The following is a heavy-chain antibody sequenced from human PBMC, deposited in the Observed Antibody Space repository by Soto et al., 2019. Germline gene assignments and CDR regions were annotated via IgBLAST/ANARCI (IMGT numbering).Heavy chain of an antibody. CDR1: EFSVSSNY. Sequence: PGGSLRLSCAASEFSVSSNYLSWVRQAPGKGLEWVSGIYSGGATYYADSVKGRFTFSRDNSKNTLYLQMNSLRIEDTAVYYCARGSYRAFDYWGQGTLVTAPQ. D-gene: IGHD4-4*01. J-gene: IGHJ4*02. V-gene: IGHV3-53*01. CDR2: IYSGGAT. CDR3: ARGSYRAFDY.